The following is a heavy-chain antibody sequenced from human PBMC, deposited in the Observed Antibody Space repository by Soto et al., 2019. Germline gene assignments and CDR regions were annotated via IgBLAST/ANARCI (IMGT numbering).Heavy chain of an antibody. CDR1: GGSVSSVTYY. CDR2: IYYSGRT. CDR3: ARDRVTTPRFYDY. D-gene: IGHD2-21*02. Sequence: KTSETLSLTCTVSGGSVSSVTYYWSWIRQPPGKGLEWIGYIYYSGRTTYNPSLQSRVTISVDTSKNQFSLKLNSVTAADTAVYYCARDRVTTPRFYDYWGQGTLVTVSS. V-gene: IGHV4-61*01. J-gene: IGHJ4*02.